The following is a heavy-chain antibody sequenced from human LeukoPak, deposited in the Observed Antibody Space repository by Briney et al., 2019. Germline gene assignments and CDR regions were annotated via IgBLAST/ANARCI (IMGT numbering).Heavy chain of an antibody. D-gene: IGHD6-19*01. CDR3: ATPSGPHSSGWYAATY. V-gene: IGHV1-24*01. CDR2: FDPEDGET. CDR1: SYTLTELS. Sequence: ASVKVSCKVSSYTLTELSMHWVRQAPGKGLEWMGGFDPEDGETIYAQKFQGRVTMTEDTSTDTAYMELSSLRSEDTAVYYCATPSGPHSSGWYAATYWGQGTLVTVSS. J-gene: IGHJ4*02.